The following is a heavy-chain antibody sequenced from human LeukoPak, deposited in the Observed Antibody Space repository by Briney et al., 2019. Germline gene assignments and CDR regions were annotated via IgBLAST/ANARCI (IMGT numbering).Heavy chain of an antibody. Sequence: SETLSLTCTVSGGSISSYYWSWIRQPPGKGLEWIGYIYYSGSTNYNPSLKSRVTISVDTSKNQFSLKLSSVTAADTAVYYCASSIAARRRYYFDYWGQGTLVTVSS. CDR2: IYYSGST. CDR1: GGSISSYY. J-gene: IGHJ4*02. CDR3: ASSIAARRRYYFDY. V-gene: IGHV4-59*12. D-gene: IGHD6-6*01.